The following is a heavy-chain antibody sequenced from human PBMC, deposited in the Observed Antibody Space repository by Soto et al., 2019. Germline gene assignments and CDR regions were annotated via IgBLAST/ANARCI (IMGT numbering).Heavy chain of an antibody. CDR1: GGSFSGYY. CDR3: ARERTGYCSGGSCSAYFDY. CDR2: INHSGST. V-gene: IGHV4-34*09. Sequence: PSETLSLTCAVYGGSFSGYYWSWIRQPPGKGLEWIGEINHSGSTNYNPSLKSRVTISVDTSKNQFSLKLSSVTAADTAVYYCARERTGYCSGGSCSAYFDYWGQGTLVTVSS. D-gene: IGHD2-15*01. J-gene: IGHJ4*02.